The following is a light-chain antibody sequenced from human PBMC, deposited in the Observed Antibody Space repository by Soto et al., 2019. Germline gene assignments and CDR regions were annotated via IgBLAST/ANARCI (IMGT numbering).Light chain of an antibody. Sequence: DIQMTQSPPTLAASVGDRVTITCRASQNINTWLAWYQQKPRKAPKLLIFDASTLESGVPSRFSGSGSGSQFLLTSSGLQPDDFANYYCQQYNSYSQTFGQGTKLEMK. J-gene: IGKJ2*01. CDR1: QNINTW. V-gene: IGKV1-5*01. CDR3: QQYNSYSQT. CDR2: DAS.